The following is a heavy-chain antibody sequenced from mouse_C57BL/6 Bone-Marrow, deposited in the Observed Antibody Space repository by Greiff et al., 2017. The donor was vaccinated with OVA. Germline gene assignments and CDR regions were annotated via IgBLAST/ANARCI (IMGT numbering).Heavy chain of an antibody. J-gene: IGHJ1*03. D-gene: IGHD1-1*01. CDR2: ISNGGGST. Sequence: EVMLVESGGGLVQPGGSLKLSCAASGFTFSDYYMYWVRQTPEKRLEWVAYISNGGGSTYYPDTVKGRFTISRDNAKNTLYLQMSRLKSEDTAMYYCARHNGDYYGSSYGYFDVWGTGTTVTVSS. CDR1: GFTFSDYY. CDR3: ARHNGDYYGSSYGYFDV. V-gene: IGHV5-12*01.